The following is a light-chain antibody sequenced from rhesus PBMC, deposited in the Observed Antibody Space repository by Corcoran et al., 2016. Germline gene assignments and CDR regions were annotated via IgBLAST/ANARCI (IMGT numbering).Light chain of an antibody. CDR3: QQHNSNPLT. J-gene: IGKJ4*01. CDR2: SAS. V-gene: IGKV1-33*02. Sequence: DIQMTQSPSSLSASVGDRVTITCQASQGICSSLAWYQQKPGKPPKLLIYSASSLKRGVPSRFSGSGAGTEFPLTISSLQSEDFATYYCQQHNSNPLTFGGGTKGELK. CDR1: QGICSS.